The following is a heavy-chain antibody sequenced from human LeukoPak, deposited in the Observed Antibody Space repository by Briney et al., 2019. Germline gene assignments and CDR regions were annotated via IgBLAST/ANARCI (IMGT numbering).Heavy chain of an antibody. CDR1: GFTVSSNY. CDR3: ARSNSSGYNFDY. D-gene: IGHD6-19*01. V-gene: IGHV3-53*01. CDR2: IYSGGST. Sequence: GGSLRLSCAASGFTVSSNYMSWVRQAPGKGLEWVSVIYSGGSTYYADSVKGRLTISRDNSKNTLYLQMNSLRAEDTAVYYCARSNSSGYNFDYWGQGTLVTVSS. J-gene: IGHJ4*02.